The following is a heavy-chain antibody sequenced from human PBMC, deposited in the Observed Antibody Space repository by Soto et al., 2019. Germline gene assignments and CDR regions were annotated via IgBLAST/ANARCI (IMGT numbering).Heavy chain of an antibody. CDR3: ARLPRGGWYLDY. CDR2: IYYSGST. CDR1: GGSISSGGYY. Sequence: SETLSLTCTVSGGSISSGGYYWSWIRQHPGKGLEWIGYIYYSGSTYYNPSLKSRVTISVDTSKNQFSLKLSSVTAAETAVYYCARLPRGGWYLDYWGQGTLVTVSS. V-gene: IGHV4-31*03. J-gene: IGHJ4*02. D-gene: IGHD6-19*01.